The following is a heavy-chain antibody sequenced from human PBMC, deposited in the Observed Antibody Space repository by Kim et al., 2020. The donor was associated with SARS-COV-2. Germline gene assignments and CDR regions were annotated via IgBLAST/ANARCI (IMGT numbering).Heavy chain of an antibody. Sequence: SESLSLTCTVSGGSISIYYWSWVRQSPGKGLEWLGYIYNGGSTTYNPSFKTRVPISVVTSRNQFSLKLNSVTAADPAVYYFGGDGEVTSWCQGFLVTVFS. CDR1: GGSISIYY. D-gene: IGHD4-4*01. CDR2: IYNGGST. CDR3: GGDGEVTS. V-gene: IGHV4-59*01. J-gene: IGHJ4*02.